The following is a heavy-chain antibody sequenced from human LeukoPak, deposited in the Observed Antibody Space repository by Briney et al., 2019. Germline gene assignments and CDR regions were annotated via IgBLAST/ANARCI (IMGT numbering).Heavy chain of an antibody. CDR2: ISWNSGYI. J-gene: IGHJ4*02. CDR1: GFTFGNYA. D-gene: IGHD6-19*01. V-gene: IGHV3-9*01. CDR3: GKVWGTYSSCYSLDY. Sequence: PGGSLRLFCAASGFTFGNYAMHWVRQAPGKGLEWLSIISWNSGYIGYADSVKGRFTISRDNAKKSLDLQMNSLRAEDTAFYYCGKVWGTYSSCYSLDYWGQRTLVTVSS.